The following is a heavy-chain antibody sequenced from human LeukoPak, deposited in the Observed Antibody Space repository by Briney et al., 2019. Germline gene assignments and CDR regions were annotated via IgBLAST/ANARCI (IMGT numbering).Heavy chain of an antibody. CDR1: GFTFTSYT. J-gene: IGHJ4*02. D-gene: IGHD3-16*02. CDR2: ISSSSSYI. V-gene: IGHV3-21*01. CDR3: ARSPFDDYVWGSYREPYYFDY. Sequence: GGSLRLSCTASGFTFTSYTMSWVRQAPGKGLEWVSSISSSSSYIYYADSVKGRFTISRDNAKNSLYLQMNSLRAEDTAVYYCARSPFDDYVWGSYREPYYFDYWGQGTLVTVSS.